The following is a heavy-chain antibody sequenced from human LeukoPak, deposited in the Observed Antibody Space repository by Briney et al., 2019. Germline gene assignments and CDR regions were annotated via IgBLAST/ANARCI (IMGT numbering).Heavy chain of an antibody. Sequence: SETLSLTCTVSGGSIGSYYWSWIRQPPGKGLEWIGYIYYSGSTNYNPSLKSRVTISVDTSKNQFSLKLSSVTAADTAVYYCARAWYYYGMDVWGQGTTVTVSS. CDR1: GGSIGSYY. CDR2: IYYSGST. CDR3: ARAWYYYGMDV. J-gene: IGHJ6*02. V-gene: IGHV4-59*01.